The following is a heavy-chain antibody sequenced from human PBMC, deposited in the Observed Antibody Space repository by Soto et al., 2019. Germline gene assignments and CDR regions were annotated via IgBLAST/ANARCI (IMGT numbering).Heavy chain of an antibody. D-gene: IGHD1-26*01. CDR3: ARGRCWEGMGAFDI. Sequence: QVQMLHSGEEVKKPGSSVKVSCKASVGTFSSYTISWVRQAPGQGLEWMGRIIPILGIANYAQKFQGRVTITADKSTSTAYMELSSLRSEDTAVYYCARGRCWEGMGAFDIWGQGTMVTVSS. CDR1: VGTFSSYT. J-gene: IGHJ3*02. CDR2: IIPILGIA. V-gene: IGHV1-69*02.